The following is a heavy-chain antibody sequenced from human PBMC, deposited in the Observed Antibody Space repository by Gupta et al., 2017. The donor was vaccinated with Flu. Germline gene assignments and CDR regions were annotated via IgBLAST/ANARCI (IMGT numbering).Heavy chain of an antibody. D-gene: IGHD6-13*01. CDR1: GLPFTSYV. Sequence: EVQLLESGGGLAQPGGSLRLSCAASGLPFTSYVMSWVRQAPGKGLEWVSAVSGSGDSTYYADSVKGRFTISRDNSKNTLYLQMNSLRAEDTAIYYCAKLKASSSYFLNYYYGMDVWGQGTTVTVSS. J-gene: IGHJ6*02. CDR2: VSGSGDST. CDR3: AKLKASSSYFLNYYYGMDV. V-gene: IGHV3-23*01.